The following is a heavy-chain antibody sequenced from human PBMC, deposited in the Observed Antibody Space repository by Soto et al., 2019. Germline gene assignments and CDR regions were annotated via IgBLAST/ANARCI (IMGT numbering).Heavy chain of an antibody. Sequence: QVQLQQWGAGLLKPSETLSLTCVVSGGXXXXYXXSXIXXXXXXXXXWIGEINHLGSINYNPSLKSRVTMSVDTSKNQFSLTLNSVTAADTATYYCARGGISHWAYFYYMDVWDRGTTVTVSS. D-gene: IGHD2-21*01. V-gene: IGHV4-34*01. CDR3: ARGGISHWAYFYYMDV. CDR1: GGXXXXYX. J-gene: IGHJ6*03. CDR2: INHLGSI.